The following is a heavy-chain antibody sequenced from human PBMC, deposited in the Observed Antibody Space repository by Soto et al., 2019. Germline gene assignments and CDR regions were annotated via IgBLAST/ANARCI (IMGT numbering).Heavy chain of an antibody. Sequence: PSETLSLTCTVSGGSISSGGYYWSWIRQHPGKGLEWIGYIYYSGSTYYNPSLKSRVTISVDTSKNQFSLELSSVTAADTAVYYCARGTLMVYAFDYWGQGTLVTVSS. V-gene: IGHV4-31*03. CDR1: GGSISSGGYY. J-gene: IGHJ4*02. CDR3: ARGTLMVYAFDY. CDR2: IYYSGST. D-gene: IGHD2-8*01.